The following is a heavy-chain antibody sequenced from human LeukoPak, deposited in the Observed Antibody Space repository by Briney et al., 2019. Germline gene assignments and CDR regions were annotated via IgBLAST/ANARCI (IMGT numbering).Heavy chain of an antibody. Sequence: GGSLRLSCAASGFTFSSYAMSWVRQAPGKGLEWVSSISSSSSYIYYADSVKGRFTISRDNAKNSLYLQMNSLRAEDTAVYYCARERYGSGSYSLLGWFDPWGQGTLVTVSS. V-gene: IGHV3-21*01. J-gene: IGHJ5*02. CDR1: GFTFSSYA. CDR3: ARERYGSGSYSLLGWFDP. CDR2: ISSSSSYI. D-gene: IGHD3-10*01.